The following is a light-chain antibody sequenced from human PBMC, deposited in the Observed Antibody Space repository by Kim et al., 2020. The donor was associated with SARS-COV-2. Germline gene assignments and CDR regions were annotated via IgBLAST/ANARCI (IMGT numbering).Light chain of an antibody. CDR3: QQSYSTPRT. CDR1: QSISSY. V-gene: IGKV1-39*01. J-gene: IGKJ2*01. Sequence: DIQMTQSPSSLSASVGDRVAITCRASQSISSYLNWYQQKPGKAPKLLIYAVSNLQSGVPSSFSGSGSGTDFTLTISSLQPEDFATYSCQQSYSTPRTFGQGTKLEI. CDR2: AVS.